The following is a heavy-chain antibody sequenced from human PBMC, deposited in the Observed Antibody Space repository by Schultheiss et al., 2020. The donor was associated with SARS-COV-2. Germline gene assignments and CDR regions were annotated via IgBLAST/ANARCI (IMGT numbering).Heavy chain of an antibody. D-gene: IGHD1-1*01. CDR1: GGSISSGGYY. CDR3: VSLWATGTHRGPVAN. CDR2: IYYSGST. V-gene: IGHV4-61*08. Sequence: SETLSLTCTVSGGSISSGGYYWSWIRQHPGKGLEWIGYIYYSGSTNYNPSLKSRVTISVDTSKNQFSLKLSSVTAADTAVYYCVSLWATGTHRGPVANWGQGALVTVSS. J-gene: IGHJ4*02.